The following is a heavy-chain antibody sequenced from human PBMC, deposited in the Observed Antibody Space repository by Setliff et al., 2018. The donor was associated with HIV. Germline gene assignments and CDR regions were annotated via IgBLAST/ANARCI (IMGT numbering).Heavy chain of an antibody. Sequence: TQTLTLTCTFSGLSLSTSGVGVGWIRQSPGKALEWLAFIYWNNNKHYSTSLKSRLTVTKDTSKNRVVFTTTNMDPVDTATYYCAYSGRQLRGPYFDFWGQGTPVTVSS. J-gene: IGHJ4*02. CDR3: AYSGRQLRGPYFDF. V-gene: IGHV2-5*01. D-gene: IGHD1-1*01. CDR2: IYWNNNK. CDR1: GLSLSTSGVG.